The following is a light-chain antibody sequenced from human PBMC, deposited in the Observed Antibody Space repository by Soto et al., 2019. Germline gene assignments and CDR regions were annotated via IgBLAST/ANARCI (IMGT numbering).Light chain of an antibody. CDR2: EVS. Sequence: QSALTQPASVSGSPGQSITISCTGTSSDVGGHNFVSWYQQHPGKAPKLMISEVSNRPSGVSNRFSGSESGNTASLTISGLQAEDEADYYCSSYTSSSKVIFGGGTELTVL. J-gene: IGLJ2*01. CDR3: SSYTSSSKVI. CDR1: SSDVGGHNF. V-gene: IGLV2-14*01.